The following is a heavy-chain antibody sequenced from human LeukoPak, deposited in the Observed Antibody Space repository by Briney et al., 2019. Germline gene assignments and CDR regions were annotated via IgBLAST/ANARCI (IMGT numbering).Heavy chain of an antibody. Sequence: PSETLSLTCTVSGGSISTSSYYWGWIRQPSGKGLEWIGSISESGRTYYNPSLKSRVIISVDTSKKHFSLKLSSVTAADTAVYYCARHCTGDICAAYYFYYYMDVWGKGTTVTVSS. CDR1: GGSISTSSYY. CDR2: ISESGRT. J-gene: IGHJ6*03. D-gene: IGHD2-8*02. V-gene: IGHV4-39*02. CDR3: ARHCTGDICAAYYFYYYMDV.